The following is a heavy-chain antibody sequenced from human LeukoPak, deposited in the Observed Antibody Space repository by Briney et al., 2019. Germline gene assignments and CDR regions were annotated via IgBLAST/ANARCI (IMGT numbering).Heavy chain of an antibody. D-gene: IGHD1-26*01. CDR3: TTGIVGATLDD. Sequence: GGSLRLSCAASGFTFSNAWMSWVRQAPGKGLEWVGRIKSKTDGGTRDYAAPVKDRFTISRDDSKHTLYLLMNSLKTEYTAVYYCTTGIVGATLDDWGQGTLVTVSS. CDR1: GFTFSNAW. J-gene: IGHJ4*02. CDR2: IKSKTDGGTR. V-gene: IGHV3-15*01.